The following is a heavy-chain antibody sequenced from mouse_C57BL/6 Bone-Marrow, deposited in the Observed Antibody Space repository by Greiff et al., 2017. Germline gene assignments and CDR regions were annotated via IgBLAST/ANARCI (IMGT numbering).Heavy chain of an antibody. CDR2: GQGLEWIG. Sequence: QVHVKQSGPELARPWASVKISCQAFYTFSRRVHFAIRGTNYWMQWVKQRPGQGLEWIGAIYPGNGDTSYNQKFKGKATLTADKSSSTAYMQLSILTSEDSAVYYCSGGSQNYFDYWGQGTTLTVSS. V-gene: IGHV1-87*01. J-gene: IGHJ2*01. CDR3: SEDSAVYYCSGGSQNYFDY. CDR1: YTFSRRVH. D-gene: IGHD3-1*01.